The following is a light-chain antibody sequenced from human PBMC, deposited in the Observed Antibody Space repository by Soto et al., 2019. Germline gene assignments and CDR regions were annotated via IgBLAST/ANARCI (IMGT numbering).Light chain of an antibody. CDR2: AAS. Sequence: DIQLTQSPSFLSASVGDRVTITCRATQGISSYLAWYQQKPGKAPQLLIYAASTLQSGVPSRFSGSGFGTEFTLTISSLQPEDFATYYCQQLGSFGQGTRLEIK. CDR1: QGISSY. J-gene: IGKJ5*01. CDR3: QQLGS. V-gene: IGKV1-9*01.